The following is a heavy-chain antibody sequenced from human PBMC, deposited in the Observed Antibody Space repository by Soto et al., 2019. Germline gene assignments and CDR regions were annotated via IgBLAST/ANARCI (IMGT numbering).Heavy chain of an antibody. V-gene: IGHV3-30-3*01. J-gene: IGHJ4*02. Sequence: QVQLVESGGGVVQPGRSLRLSCAASGFTFSSYAMHWVRQAPGKGLEWVAVISYDGSNKYYADSVKGRFTISRDNSKNTLYLQMNSLRAEDTAVYYCARDSVSRSWYGYIDYWGLGTLVTVSS. CDR1: GFTFSSYA. D-gene: IGHD6-13*01. CDR3: ARDSVSRSWYGYIDY. CDR2: ISYDGSNK.